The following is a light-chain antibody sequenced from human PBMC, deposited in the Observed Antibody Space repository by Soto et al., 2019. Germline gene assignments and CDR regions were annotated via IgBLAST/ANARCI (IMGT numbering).Light chain of an antibody. Sequence: DIVMTQSPDSLAVSLGERATINCKSSQSVLYSSNNKNYLAWYQQKPGQPPKLLIYWASTRQSGVPDRFSGSGSGTDFTLIISSLQAEDVAVYYYHQYYNTPLTFGGGTKVEIK. V-gene: IGKV4-1*01. J-gene: IGKJ4*01. CDR1: QSVLYSSNNKNY. CDR3: HQYYNTPLT. CDR2: WAS.